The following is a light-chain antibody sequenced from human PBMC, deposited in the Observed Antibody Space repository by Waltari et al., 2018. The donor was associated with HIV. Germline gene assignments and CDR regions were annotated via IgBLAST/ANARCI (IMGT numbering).Light chain of an antibody. Sequence: QSVLTQPPSMSAAPGQRVTISCSGGSSNIGSNYVSWYQPLPVTAPKLLIYDNDKRPSGMPDRFSGSKSGTSATLDITGLQTGDEADYYCGAWDASLTSGVFGGGTKVTVL. CDR3: GAWDASLTSGV. CDR2: DND. V-gene: IGLV1-51*01. J-gene: IGLJ3*02. CDR1: SSNIGSNY.